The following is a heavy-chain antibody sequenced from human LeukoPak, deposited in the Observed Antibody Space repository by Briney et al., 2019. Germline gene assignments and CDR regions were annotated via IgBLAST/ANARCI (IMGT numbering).Heavy chain of an antibody. D-gene: IGHD2-2*01. V-gene: IGHV3-48*03. Sequence: GGSLRLSCAASGFTFSSYEMNWVRQDPGKGLEWVSYISSSGRTIYYADSVKGRFTISRDNAKNSLYLQMNSLRAEDTAVYYCAKLPEIDIVVVPAAINPHFDYWGQGTLVTVSS. CDR2: ISSSGRTI. CDR3: AKLPEIDIVVVPAAINPHFDY. CDR1: GFTFSSYE. J-gene: IGHJ4*02.